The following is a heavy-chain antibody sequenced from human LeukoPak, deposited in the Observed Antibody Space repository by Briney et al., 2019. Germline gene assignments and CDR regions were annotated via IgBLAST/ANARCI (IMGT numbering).Heavy chain of an antibody. CDR2: TKQDGSEK. Sequence: GGSLRLSCAASGFTFRSYWMSWVRQAPGKGLEWVANTKQDGSEKYYVDSVKGRFTISRDNARNSLYLQMNSLRVEDTAVYYCARGAYYYNAGDAFDVWGQGTMVTVSS. CDR3: ARGAYYYNAGDAFDV. D-gene: IGHD3-10*01. V-gene: IGHV3-7*01. CDR1: GFTFRSYW. J-gene: IGHJ3*01.